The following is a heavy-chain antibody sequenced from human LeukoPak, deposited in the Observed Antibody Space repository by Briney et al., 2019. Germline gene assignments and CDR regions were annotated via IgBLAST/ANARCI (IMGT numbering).Heavy chain of an antibody. Sequence: GASVKVSCKASGGTFSSYAISWVRQAPGQGLEWMGGIIPIFGTANYAQKFQGRVTITADKSTSTAYMELSSLRSEDTAVYYCARAHDWDFIAVAGSGDAFDIWGQGTMVTVSS. CDR1: GGTFSSYA. D-gene: IGHD6-19*01. CDR3: ARAHDWDFIAVAGSGDAFDI. CDR2: IIPIFGTA. J-gene: IGHJ3*02. V-gene: IGHV1-69*06.